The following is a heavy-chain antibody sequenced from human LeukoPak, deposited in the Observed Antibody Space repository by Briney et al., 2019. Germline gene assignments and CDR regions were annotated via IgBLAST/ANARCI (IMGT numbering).Heavy chain of an antibody. CDR1: VFTLGDYN. D-gene: IGHD5-18*01. CDR2: IIILVHGATT. J-gene: IGHJ5*02. Sequence: GGSLRLSCTRSVFTLGDYNVNWWSQAPGKGAESVCFIIILVHGATTTHASSVKGTFTISRDDTKSIAYLQMNRMKTNHTALYYCTRHRHSFNWFDPWGEGTLVTVSS. CDR3: TRHRHSFNWFDP. V-gene: IGHV3-49*03.